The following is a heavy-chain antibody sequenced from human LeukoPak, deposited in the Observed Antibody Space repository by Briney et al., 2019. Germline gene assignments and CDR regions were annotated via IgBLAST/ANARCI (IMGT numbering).Heavy chain of an antibody. CDR2: IVVGSGNT. CDR3: SADKDPIWSGYYY. J-gene: IGHJ4*02. D-gene: IGHD3-3*01. V-gene: IGHV1-58*02. Sequence: SVKVSCKASGFTFTSSAMQWVRQARGPRLEWIGWIVVGSGNTNYAQKFQERVTITRDMSTSTAYMELSSLRSEDTAVYYCSADKDPIWSGYYYWGQGTLVTVSS. CDR1: GFTFTSSA.